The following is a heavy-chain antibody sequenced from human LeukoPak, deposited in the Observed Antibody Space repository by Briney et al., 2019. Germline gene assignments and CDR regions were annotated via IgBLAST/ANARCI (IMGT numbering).Heavy chain of an antibody. CDR3: ARSRGYCTNGVCYREFDY. Sequence: ASVKVSCKASGYTFTGYYMHWVRQAPGQGLEWMGWINPDSGGTNYAQKFQGRVTMTRDMSISTAYMDLSGLRSDDTAVYYCARSRGYCTNGVCYREFDYWGQGTPVTVSS. D-gene: IGHD2-8*01. J-gene: IGHJ4*02. CDR1: GYTFTGYY. V-gene: IGHV1-2*02. CDR2: INPDSGGT.